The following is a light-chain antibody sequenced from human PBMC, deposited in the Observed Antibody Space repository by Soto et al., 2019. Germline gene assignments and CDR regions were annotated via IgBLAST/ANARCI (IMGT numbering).Light chain of an antibody. V-gene: IGKV1-27*01. J-gene: IGKJ2*01. CDR1: QGICVY. Sequence: DIQMTQSPSSLSASVGDSVTITCRASQGICVYVAWYQQKPGKVPELLIYEASTLQSGVLSRFRGSGSGTYFTLTISRLQPEDVATYYCQNYNSAPYIFGQGTKLEIK. CDR2: EAS. CDR3: QNYNSAPYI.